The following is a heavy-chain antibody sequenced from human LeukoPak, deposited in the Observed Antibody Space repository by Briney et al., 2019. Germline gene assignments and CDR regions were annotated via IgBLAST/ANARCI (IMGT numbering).Heavy chain of an antibody. J-gene: IGHJ4*02. CDR1: GGSISSYY. V-gene: IGHV4-4*07. CDR2: IYTSGST. D-gene: IGHD3-22*01. Sequence: SETLSLTCTVSGGSISSYYWSWIRQPAGKGLEWIGRIYTSGSTNYNPSLKSQVTMSVDTSKNQFSLKLSSVTAADTAVYYCARGGYYYDSSGYPFDYWGQGTLVTVSS. CDR3: ARGGYYYDSSGYPFDY.